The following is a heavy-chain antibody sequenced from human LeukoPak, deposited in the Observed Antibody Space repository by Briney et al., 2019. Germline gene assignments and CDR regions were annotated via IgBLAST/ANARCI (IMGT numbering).Heavy chain of an antibody. J-gene: IGHJ4*02. CDR2: IWYDGSNK. V-gene: IGHV3-30*02. Sequence: GGSLRLSCAASGFTFSSYGMHWVRQAPGKGLEWVAFIWYDGSNKYYADSVKGRFTISRDNSKNTLYLQMDSLRAEDTAVYYCAKGKWELEARVFDYWGQGTLVTVSS. CDR3: AKGKWELEARVFDY. D-gene: IGHD1-26*01. CDR1: GFTFSSYG.